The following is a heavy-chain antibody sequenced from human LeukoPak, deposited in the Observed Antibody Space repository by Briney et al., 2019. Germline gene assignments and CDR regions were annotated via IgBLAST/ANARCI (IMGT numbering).Heavy chain of an antibody. CDR1: GYTLTELS. CDR3: ATRLTPTVELDAFDI. V-gene: IGHV1-24*01. J-gene: IGHJ3*02. Sequence: GASVKVSCKVSGYTLTELSMHWVRQAPGKGLEWMGGFDPEDGETIYAQKFQGRVTMTEDTSTDTAYMELSSLRSEETAVYYCATRLTPTVELDAFDIWGQGTMVTVSS. CDR2: FDPEDGET. D-gene: IGHD1-7*01.